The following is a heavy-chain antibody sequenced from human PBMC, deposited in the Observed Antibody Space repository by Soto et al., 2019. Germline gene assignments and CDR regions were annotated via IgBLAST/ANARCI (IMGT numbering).Heavy chain of an antibody. J-gene: IGHJ5*02. D-gene: IGHD6-13*01. Sequence: QVQLQQWGAGLLKPSETLSLTCAVYGGAFSGYYWSWIRQPPGQGLEWIGEINHRGRTKYHPSLKRRVPGSVHTSKNQFSRQRSSVPAEETAAYYCARGSGRVPAGISAAGMSGKTWFAPWGHGTLGTVSS. CDR2: INHRGRT. CDR1: GGAFSGYY. V-gene: IGHV4-34*01. CDR3: ARGSGRVPAGISAAGMSGKTWFAP.